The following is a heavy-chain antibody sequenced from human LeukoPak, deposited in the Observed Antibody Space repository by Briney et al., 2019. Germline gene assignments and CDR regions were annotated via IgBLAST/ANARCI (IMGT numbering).Heavy chain of an antibody. D-gene: IGHD2-2*01. J-gene: IGHJ3*01. Sequence: GGSLRLSCAASKFTFNTYSMNWDRQPPGKGLEWVSSISSSSSYIYYADSVKGRSTISRDNAENSLYLQMSSLRAEDTAVYYCARGLYSTGWSLWGQGTMVTVSS. CDR2: ISSSSSYI. CDR1: KFTFNTYS. CDR3: ARGLYSTGWSL. V-gene: IGHV3-21*01.